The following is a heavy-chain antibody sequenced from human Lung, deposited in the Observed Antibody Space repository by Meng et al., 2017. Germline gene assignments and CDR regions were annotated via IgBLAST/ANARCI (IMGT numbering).Heavy chain of an antibody. CDR2: IYYSGST. D-gene: IGHD3-10*01. CDR3: ARVDYYGSGSRRFDP. CDR1: CGSISSCCYY. J-gene: IGHJ5*02. V-gene: IGHV4-39*07. Sequence: QVERCESGPGVVEPAETTSLTCTVFCGSISSCCYYCGWIRQPPGKGLEGIGSIYYSGSTYYNPSLKSRVTISVDTSKNQFSLKLSSVTAADTAVYYCARVDYYGSGSRRFDPWGQGTLVTVSS.